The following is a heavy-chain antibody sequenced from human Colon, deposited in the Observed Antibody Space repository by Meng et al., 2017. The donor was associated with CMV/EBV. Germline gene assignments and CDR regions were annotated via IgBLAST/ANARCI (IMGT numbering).Heavy chain of an antibody. CDR3: VRITVFGVDFDY. Sequence: SETLSLTCTVSGGSFSSSSYYWGWIRQPPGKGLEWIGSIYYGENTYSNPSLKSRVTVSVDTSKNQFSLKVNSVTAADTAVYYCVRITVFGVDFDYWGQGTQVTVSS. CDR2: IYYGENT. D-gene: IGHD3-3*01. V-gene: IGHV4-39*07. J-gene: IGHJ4*02. CDR1: GGSFSSSSYY.